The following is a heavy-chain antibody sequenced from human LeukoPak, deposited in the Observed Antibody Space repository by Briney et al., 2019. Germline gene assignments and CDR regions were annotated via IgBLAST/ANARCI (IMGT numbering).Heavy chain of an antibody. Sequence: APVKVSCKASGYTFTGYYMHWVRQAPGQGLEWMGWINPNSGGTNYAQKFQGRVTMTRDTSISTAYMELSRLRSDDTAVYYCARDQIVVVPAAMNWFDPWGQGTLVTVSS. V-gene: IGHV1-2*02. J-gene: IGHJ5*02. D-gene: IGHD2-2*01. CDR3: ARDQIVVVPAAMNWFDP. CDR1: GYTFTGYY. CDR2: INPNSGGT.